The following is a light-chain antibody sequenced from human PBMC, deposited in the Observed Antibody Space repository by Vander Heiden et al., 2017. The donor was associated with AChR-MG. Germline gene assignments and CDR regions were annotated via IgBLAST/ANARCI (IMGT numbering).Light chain of an antibody. Sequence: SVLTHPPSASGTPRQRVTISCAGSSSNIGSNYEYGYRQRPGSAPKLLNYRNNRRPSGVPDRFTGSKSSPPASLAISGLRSEDEADYYCEAWDDSLSGWVFGGGTKLTVL. J-gene: IGLJ3*02. V-gene: IGLV1-47*01. CDR3: EAWDDSLSGWV. CDR1: SSNIGSNY. CDR2: RNN.